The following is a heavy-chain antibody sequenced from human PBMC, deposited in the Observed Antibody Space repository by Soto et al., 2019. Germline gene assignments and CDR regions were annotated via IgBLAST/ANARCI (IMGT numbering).Heavy chain of an antibody. Sequence: QVQLVQSGAEVKKPGASVKVSCRTSGYTFANFGISWVRQAPGQGLEWMGWISTYNGETNSAQHFQDRVTMTMDTSATTAYMEPRSLRSDDPAVYYCARGPRVDYWGQGTLVTVSS. V-gene: IGHV1-18*01. J-gene: IGHJ4*02. CDR3: ARGPRVDY. CDR1: GYTFANFG. CDR2: ISTYNGET.